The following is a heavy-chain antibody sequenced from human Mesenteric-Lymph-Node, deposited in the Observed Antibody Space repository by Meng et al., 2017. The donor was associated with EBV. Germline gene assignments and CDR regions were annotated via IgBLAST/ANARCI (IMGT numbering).Heavy chain of an antibody. V-gene: IGHV1-8*01. CDR1: GYTFTSYD. D-gene: IGHD6-19*01. CDR2: MNPNSGNT. CDR3: ARGVAVAGLGATFDP. Sequence: QVQLVQSGAEVKKXXXXVKXXCXXSGYTFTSYDINWVRQATGQGLEWMGWMNPNSGNTGYAQKFQGRVTMTRNTSISTAYMELSSLRSEDTAVYYCARGVAVAGLGATFDPWGQGTLVTVSS. J-gene: IGHJ5*02.